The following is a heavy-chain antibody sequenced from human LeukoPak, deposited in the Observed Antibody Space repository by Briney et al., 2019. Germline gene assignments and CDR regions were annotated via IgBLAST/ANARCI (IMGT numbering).Heavy chain of an antibody. J-gene: IGHJ4*02. V-gene: IGHV3-21*01. CDR3: ARDRGDFDN. Sequence: PGGSLRLSCAASGFTFSIYSMHWLRQAPGKGLEWLSSITSSSNYIYYADSVKGRFTISRDNVQNSLYLQMNSLRAEDTAMYYCARDRGDFDNWRQGTLVTVSS. CDR2: ITSSSNYI. CDR1: GFTFSIYS.